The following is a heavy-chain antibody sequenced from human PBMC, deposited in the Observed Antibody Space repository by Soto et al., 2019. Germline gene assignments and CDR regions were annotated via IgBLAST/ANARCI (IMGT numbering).Heavy chain of an antibody. CDR2: IYYSGST. CDR3: ARDFLKDSSPPV. CDR1: GGSISSYY. J-gene: IGHJ4*02. Sequence: SETLSLTCTVSGGSISSYYWSWIRQPPGKGLEWIGYIYYSGSTNYNPSLKSRVTISVDTSKNQFSLKLSSVTAADTAVYYCARDFLKDSSPPVWGQGTLAPVYS. D-gene: IGHD3-22*01. V-gene: IGHV4-59*01.